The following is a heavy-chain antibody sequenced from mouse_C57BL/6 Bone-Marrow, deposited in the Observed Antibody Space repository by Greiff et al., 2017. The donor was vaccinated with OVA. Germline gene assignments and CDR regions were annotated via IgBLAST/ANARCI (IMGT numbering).Heavy chain of an antibody. CDR3: ARDLLWLRRDVYFDY. J-gene: IGHJ2*01. D-gene: IGHD2-9*01. CDR2: IYPRDGST. Sequence: VQLVESDAELVKPGASVKISCKVSGYTFTDHTIHWMKQRPEQGLEWIGYIYPRDGSTKYNEKFKGKATLTADKSSSTAYMQLNSLTSEDSAVYFCARDLLWLRRDVYFDYWGQGTTLTVSS. CDR1: GYTFTDHT. V-gene: IGHV1-78*01.